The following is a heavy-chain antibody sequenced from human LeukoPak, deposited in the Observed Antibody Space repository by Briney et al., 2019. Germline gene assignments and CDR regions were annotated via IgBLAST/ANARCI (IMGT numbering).Heavy chain of an antibody. D-gene: IGHD2-15*01. V-gene: IGHV4-59*11. Sequence: PSETLSLTCTVSGGSISSHYWTWIRQSPVKGLEWIGDISDSGSTSYNPSLKSRVTISIDTSKNQFSLKLSSVTAADTAVYYCGRDALVGYFSYYYMDVWGKGTTVTVSS. CDR3: GRDALVGYFSYYYMDV. CDR1: GGSISSHY. CDR2: ISDSGST. J-gene: IGHJ6*03.